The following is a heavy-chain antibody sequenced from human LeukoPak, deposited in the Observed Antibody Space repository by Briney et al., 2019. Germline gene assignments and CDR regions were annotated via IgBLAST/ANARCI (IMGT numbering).Heavy chain of an antibody. CDR2: ISGSGGST. Sequence: ARGSLRLSCAASAFTFSRYAMSWVRQAPGKGLEWVSAISGSGGSTYYADSVKGRFTISRDNSKNTLYLQMNSLRAEDTAVYYCAKKARIAAAGRNDYWGQGTLVTVSS. V-gene: IGHV3-23*01. CDR1: AFTFSRYA. D-gene: IGHD6-13*01. J-gene: IGHJ4*02. CDR3: AKKARIAAAGRNDY.